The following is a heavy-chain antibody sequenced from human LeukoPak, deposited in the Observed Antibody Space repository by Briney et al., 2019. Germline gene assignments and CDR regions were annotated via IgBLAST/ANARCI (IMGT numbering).Heavy chain of an antibody. CDR3: ARSSGLQDFDY. D-gene: IGHD3-22*01. J-gene: IGHJ4*02. CDR2: IYTSGST. Sequence: SETLSLTCTVSGASISHDTYYWSWVRQPAGKGLEWIGRIYTSGSTNYNPSLKSRVTISVDTSKNQFSLKLSSVTAADTAVYYCARSSGLQDFDYWGQGTLVTVSS. V-gene: IGHV4-61*02. CDR1: GASISHDTYY.